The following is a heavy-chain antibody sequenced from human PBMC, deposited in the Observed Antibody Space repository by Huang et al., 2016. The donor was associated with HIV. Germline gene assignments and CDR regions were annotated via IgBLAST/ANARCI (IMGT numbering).Heavy chain of an antibody. CDR1: GTSMTSSTFY. CDR2: VYFLGNT. D-gene: IGHD2-2*03. Sequence: QLRESGPGLVTPSETLSLTCSASGTSMTSSTFYWGRFRQPPGRGREWIGSVYFLGNTYCNPSLKSRVTISIDTANKQYSMRLTSVTAADTAVYFCAREVRSVDTDRPDGYYYRGLDVWGQGTTVIVSS. V-gene: IGHV4-39*02. CDR3: AREVRSVDTDRPDGYYYRGLDV. J-gene: IGHJ6*02.